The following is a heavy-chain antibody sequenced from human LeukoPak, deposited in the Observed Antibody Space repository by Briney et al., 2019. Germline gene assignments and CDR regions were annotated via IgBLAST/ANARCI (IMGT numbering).Heavy chain of an antibody. CDR2: ISSSGSTI. Sequence: GGSLRLSCAASGFTFSSYEMNWVRQAPGKGLEWVSYISSSGSTIYYADSVKGRFTISRDNAKNSLYLQMNSLRAEDTAVYYCARVGGQWLPWGTYNWFDPWGQGTLVTVSS. CDR1: GFTFSSYE. J-gene: IGHJ5*02. CDR3: ARVGGQWLPWGTYNWFDP. V-gene: IGHV3-48*03. D-gene: IGHD6-19*01.